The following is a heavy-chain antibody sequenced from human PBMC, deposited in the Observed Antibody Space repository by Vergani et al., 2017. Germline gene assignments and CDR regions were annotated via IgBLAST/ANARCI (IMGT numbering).Heavy chain of an antibody. D-gene: IGHD5-12*01. CDR2: IYYSGST. J-gene: IGHJ4*02. V-gene: IGHV4-59*01. CDR3: ARAILGATIYFDY. CDR1: GGSISSYY. Sequence: QVQLQESGPGLVKPSETLSLTCTVSGGSISSYYWSWIRKPPGKGLEWIGYIYYSGSTNYSPSLKSRVTISVDTSKNQFSLKLSSVTAADTAVYYCARAILGATIYFDYWGQGTLVTVSS.